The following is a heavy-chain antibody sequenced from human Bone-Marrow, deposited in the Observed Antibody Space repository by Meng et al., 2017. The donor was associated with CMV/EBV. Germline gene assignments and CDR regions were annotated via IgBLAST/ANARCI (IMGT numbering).Heavy chain of an antibody. CDR3: ARENTSHDAFDI. V-gene: IGHV3-53*01. CDR2: IYSGGST. CDR1: GFTFSSYS. J-gene: IGHJ3*02. Sequence: GESLKISCAASGFTFSSYSMNWVRQAPGKGLEWVSVIYSGGSTYYADSVKGRFTISRDNSKNTLYLQMNSRRAEDTAVYYCARENTSHDAFDIWGQGTMVTVSS. D-gene: IGHD1-26*01.